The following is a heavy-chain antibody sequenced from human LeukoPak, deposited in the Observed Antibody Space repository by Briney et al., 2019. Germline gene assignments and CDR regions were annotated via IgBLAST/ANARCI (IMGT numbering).Heavy chain of an antibody. V-gene: IGHV3-74*01. D-gene: IGHD3-10*01. J-gene: IGHJ3*02. Sequence: PGGTLRLSCAASGYTFSSYWMHWVRQAPGKGLVWVSRIDTDGSIISYADSVKGRFTISRDNAKNTLDLQMNSLRAEDTAVYYCARDQSHRDPVAFDIWGQGTMVTVSS. CDR1: GYTFSSYW. CDR3: ARDQSHRDPVAFDI. CDR2: IDTDGSII.